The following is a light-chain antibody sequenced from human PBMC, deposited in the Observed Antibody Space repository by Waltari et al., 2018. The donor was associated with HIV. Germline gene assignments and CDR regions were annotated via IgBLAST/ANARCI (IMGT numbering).Light chain of an antibody. CDR1: NLRTYS. CDR2: PIH. CDR3: NSRVSAGHQAV. Sequence: SSELTQDPAVSVALGQTVRITCQGDNLRTYSAGWYQQKPGQAPVLVISPIHCRASGVPDRFSGTSSGNTASLTITGAQADDEADYYCNSRVSAGHQAVFCGGTKLTV. V-gene: IGLV3-19*01. J-gene: IGLJ2*01.